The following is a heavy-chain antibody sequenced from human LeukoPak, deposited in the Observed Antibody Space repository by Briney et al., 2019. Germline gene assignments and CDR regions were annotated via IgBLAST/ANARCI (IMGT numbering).Heavy chain of an antibody. CDR1: GCIFTNYG. CDR3: AIGTSIAGRPDS. Sequence: ASVRVSCKASGCIFTNYGISWVRQAPGQGLEWMGWISAHNGNINYAQKFQGRVTMTTDTSTSSAYMELRSLRSDDTAVYYCAIGTSIAGRPDSWGQGTLVTVSS. J-gene: IGHJ4*02. V-gene: IGHV1-18*01. CDR2: ISAHNGNI. D-gene: IGHD6-6*01.